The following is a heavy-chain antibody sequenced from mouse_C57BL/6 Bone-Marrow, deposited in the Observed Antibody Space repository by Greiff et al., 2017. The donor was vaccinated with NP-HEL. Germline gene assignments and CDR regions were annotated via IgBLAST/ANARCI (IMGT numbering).Heavy chain of an antibody. Sequence: EVKLVESGGGLVKPGGSLKLSCAASGFTFSDYGMHWVRQAPEKGLEWVAYISSGSSTIYYADTVKGRFTISRDNAKNNLFLQMTSLRSEDTAMYYCARTGYYLFDYWGQGTTLTVSS. CDR3: ARTGYYLFDY. D-gene: IGHD2-3*01. CDR1: GFTFSDYG. V-gene: IGHV5-17*01. J-gene: IGHJ2*01. CDR2: ISSGSSTI.